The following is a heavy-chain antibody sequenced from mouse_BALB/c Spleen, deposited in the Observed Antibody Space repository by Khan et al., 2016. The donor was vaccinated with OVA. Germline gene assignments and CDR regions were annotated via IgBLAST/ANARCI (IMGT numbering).Heavy chain of an antibody. CDR3: ARRGDGYYGAMDY. CDR1: GYSITSDYA. J-gene: IGHJ4*01. D-gene: IGHD2-3*01. V-gene: IGHV3-2*02. Sequence: EVQLQESGPGLVKPSQSLSLTCTVTGYSITSDYAWNWIRQFPGNKLEWMGYISYSGSTSYNPTFKSRISFTRDTSKNQFFLQLNSVTTEYTATYSCARRGDGYYGAMDYWGQGTSVTVSS. CDR2: ISYSGST.